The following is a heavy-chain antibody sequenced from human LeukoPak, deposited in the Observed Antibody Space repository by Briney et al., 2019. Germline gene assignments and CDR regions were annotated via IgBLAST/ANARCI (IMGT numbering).Heavy chain of an antibody. CDR3: AKDQGYCSGGSCYDYDY. J-gene: IGHJ4*02. D-gene: IGHD2-15*01. CDR2: ISGSGGST. CDR1: GFTFSTYA. Sequence: GGSLRLSCAPSGFTFSTYAMSWVRQAPGKGLEWVSAISGSGGSTYYADSVKGRFTISRDNSKNTLYLQMNSLRAEDTAVYYCAKDQGYCSGGSCYDYDYWGQGTLVTVSS. V-gene: IGHV3-23*01.